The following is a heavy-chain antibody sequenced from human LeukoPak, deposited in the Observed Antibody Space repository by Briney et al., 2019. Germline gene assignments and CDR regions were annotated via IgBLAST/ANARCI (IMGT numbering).Heavy chain of an antibody. CDR2: IYFTGNT. Sequence: ETLSLPCTVSGGSISSSGYYWGWIRPPPGKGLEWFGSIYFTGNTYYNPSLKSRVTLSVDTSKNQFSLKLTSVTPADTAVYYCARTLTRSCSGATCYFTWFDPWGQGALVTVSS. CDR3: ARTLTRSCSGATCYFTWFDP. J-gene: IGHJ5*02. CDR1: GGSISSSGYY. V-gene: IGHV4-39*01. D-gene: IGHD2-15*01.